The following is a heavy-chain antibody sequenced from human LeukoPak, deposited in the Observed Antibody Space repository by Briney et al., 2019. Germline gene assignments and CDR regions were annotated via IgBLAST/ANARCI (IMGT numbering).Heavy chain of an antibody. CDR3: ARDNGYNYWFDY. CDR2: IYYSGST. V-gene: IGHV4-59*12. D-gene: IGHD5-24*01. Sequence: SETLSLTCTVSGGSISSYYWSWIRQPPGKGLEWIGYIYYSGSTNYNPSLKSRVTISVDTSKNQFSLKLSSVTAADTAVYYCARDNGYNYWFDYWGQGTLVTVSS. J-gene: IGHJ4*02. CDR1: GGSISSYY.